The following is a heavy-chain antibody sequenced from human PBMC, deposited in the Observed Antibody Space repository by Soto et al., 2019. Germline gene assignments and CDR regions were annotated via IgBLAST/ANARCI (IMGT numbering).Heavy chain of an antibody. D-gene: IGHD3-10*01. J-gene: IGHJ3*02. Sequence: ASVKVSCKTSGHTFTSYDINWVRQAPGQGLEWMGWVNPNSGNTEYAQKFQGRITMTRDTSTNTAYMELSRLRSDDTAVYYCARGAPTMVRGAYAFDIWGQGTMVTVSS. CDR2: VNPNSGNT. CDR1: GHTFTSYD. CDR3: ARGAPTMVRGAYAFDI. V-gene: IGHV1-8*01.